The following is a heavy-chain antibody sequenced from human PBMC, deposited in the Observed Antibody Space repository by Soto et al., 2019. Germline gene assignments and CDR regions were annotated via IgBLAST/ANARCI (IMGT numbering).Heavy chain of an antibody. CDR3: ARDRFMDYYYGMDV. J-gene: IGHJ6*02. CDR1: GYTFTSYG. D-gene: IGHD2-2*03. CDR2: ISAYNGNT. V-gene: IGHV1-18*01. Sequence: GAAVKVSCKASGYTFTSYGISGLRQAPGQGLEWMGWISAYNGNTNYAQKLQGRVPMTTDTSTSTAYMELRSLRSDDTAVYYCARDRFMDYYYGMDVWGQGTTVTVSS.